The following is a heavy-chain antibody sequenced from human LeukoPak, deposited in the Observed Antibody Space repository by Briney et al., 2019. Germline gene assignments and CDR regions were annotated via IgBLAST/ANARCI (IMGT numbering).Heavy chain of an antibody. CDR1: GGSISSTNW. CDR3: ACNYYDSSGYYWFDP. D-gene: IGHD3-22*01. CDR2: IYHSGST. V-gene: IGHV4-4*02. Sequence: SETLSLTCAVSGGSISSTNWWSWVRQPPGKGLQWIGEIYHSGSTNYNPSLKSRVTISVDKSRNHFSLKLNSVTAADTAVYYCACNYYDSSGYYWFDPWGQGTLVTVSS. J-gene: IGHJ5*02.